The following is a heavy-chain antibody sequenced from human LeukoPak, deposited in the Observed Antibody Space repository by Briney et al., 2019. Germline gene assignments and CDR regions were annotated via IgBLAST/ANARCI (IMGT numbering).Heavy chain of an antibody. J-gene: IGHJ4*02. CDR1: GCTFTSYD. V-gene: IGHV1-8*01. Sequence: ASVKVSCKASGCTFTSYDINWVRQATGQGLEWMGWMNPNSGNTGYAQKFQGRVTMTRNTSISTAYMELSSLRSEDTAVYYCARVSRMFGELLGYWGQGTLVTVSS. CDR2: MNPNSGNT. CDR3: ARVSRMFGELLGY. D-gene: IGHD3-10*02.